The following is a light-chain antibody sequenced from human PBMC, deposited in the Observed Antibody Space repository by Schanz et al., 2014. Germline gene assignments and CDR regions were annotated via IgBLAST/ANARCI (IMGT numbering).Light chain of an antibody. CDR3: QQYNNWPPPYT. CDR1: QSVDKS. J-gene: IGKJ2*01. CDR2: DAS. V-gene: IGKV3-11*01. Sequence: EIVLTQSPDTLSLSPGERATLSCRASQSVDKSLAWYQQKPGQAPRLLIYDASNRATGIPARFSGSGSGADFTLTISSLQSEDFAVYYCQQYNNWPPPYTFGQGTKLGIK.